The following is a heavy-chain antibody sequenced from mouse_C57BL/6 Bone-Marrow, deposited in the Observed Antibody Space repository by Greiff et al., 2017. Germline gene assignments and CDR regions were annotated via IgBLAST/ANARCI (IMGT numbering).Heavy chain of an antibody. J-gene: IGHJ4*01. CDR3: AREDMITTRDYYAMDY. V-gene: IGHV5-12*01. D-gene: IGHD2-4*01. Sequence: EVKLQESGGGLVQPGGSLKLSCAASGFTFSDYYMYWVRQTPEKRLEWVAYISNGGGSTYYPDTVKGRFTISRDNATNTLYLQMSRLKSEDTAMYYCAREDMITTRDYYAMDYWGQGTSVTVSS. CDR2: ISNGGGST. CDR1: GFTFSDYY.